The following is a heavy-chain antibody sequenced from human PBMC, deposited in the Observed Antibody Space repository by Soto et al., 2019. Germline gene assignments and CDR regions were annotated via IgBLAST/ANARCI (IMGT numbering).Heavy chain of an antibody. D-gene: IGHD2-2*01. CDR2: IYYSGST. V-gene: IGHV4-30-4*01. CDR1: GGSINSGDYS. J-gene: IGHJ4*02. Sequence: PSETLSLTCCVSGGSINSGDYSWSWLRQSPGKGLEWIGCIYYSGSTYYNPSLKSGSTISIHTYKNQFFLDVDSVTAADTAVYYCAWLYTCYEAFDYWGQGTLVTVSS. CDR3: AWLYTCYEAFDY.